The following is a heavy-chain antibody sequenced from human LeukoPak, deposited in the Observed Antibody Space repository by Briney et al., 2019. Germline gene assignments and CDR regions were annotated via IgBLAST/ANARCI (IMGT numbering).Heavy chain of an antibody. D-gene: IGHD1-20*01. CDR3: ARDSPNWTLDY. CDR1: GLLISNYA. CDR2: IWSNGVTK. V-gene: IGHV3-33*01. J-gene: IGHJ4*02. Sequence: GGSLRLSCAAPGLLISNYAMHWVRQAPGKGLEWVAIIWSNGVTKYYADAVKGRFTISRDTSKNTLYLQMDGLRVEDTAVYYCARDSPNWTLDYWGQGTLVTVSA.